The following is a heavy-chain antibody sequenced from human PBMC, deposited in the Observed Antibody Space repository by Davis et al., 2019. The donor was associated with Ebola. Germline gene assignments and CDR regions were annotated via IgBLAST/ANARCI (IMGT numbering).Heavy chain of an antibody. J-gene: IGHJ6*04. CDR1: GYTFTSYA. Sequence: AASVQVSCKASGYTFTSYAMHWVRQAPGQRLEWMGWINAGNGNTKYSQKFQGRVTITRDTSASTAYMELSSLRSEDTAVYYCARGAYYGSGSYYNGYYYGMDVWGKGTTVTVSS. V-gene: IGHV1-3*01. CDR2: INAGNGNT. D-gene: IGHD3-10*01. CDR3: ARGAYYGSGSYYNGYYYGMDV.